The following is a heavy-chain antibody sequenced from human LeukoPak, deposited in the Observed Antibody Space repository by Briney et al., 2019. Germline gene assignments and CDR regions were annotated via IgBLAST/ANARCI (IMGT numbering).Heavy chain of an antibody. J-gene: IGHJ5*02. V-gene: IGHV3-11*04. D-gene: IGHD1-26*01. CDR3: ARVRELRSQVSWFDP. Sequence: PVGSLRLSCAASGFTFSDYYMSWIRQAPGKGLEWVSYISSSGSTIYYADSVKGRFTISRDNAKNSLYLQMNSLRAEDTAVYYCARVRELRSQVSWFDPWGQGTLVTVSS. CDR1: GFTFSDYY. CDR2: ISSSGSTI.